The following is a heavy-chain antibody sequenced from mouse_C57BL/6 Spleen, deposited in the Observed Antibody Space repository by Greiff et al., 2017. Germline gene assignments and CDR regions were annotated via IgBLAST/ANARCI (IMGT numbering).Heavy chain of an antibody. CDR1: GFTFSDYY. CDR2: INYDGSST. V-gene: IGHV5-16*01. J-gene: IGHJ2*01. Sequence: KLMESEGGLVQPGSSMKLSCTASGFTFSDYYMAWVRQVPEKGLEWVANINYDGSSTYYLDSLKSRFIISRDNAKNILYLQMSSLKSEDTATYYCARARTGFPLFDYWGQGTTLTVSS. CDR3: ARARTGFPLFDY.